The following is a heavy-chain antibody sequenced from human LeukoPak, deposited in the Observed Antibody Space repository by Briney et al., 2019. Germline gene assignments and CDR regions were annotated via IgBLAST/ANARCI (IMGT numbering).Heavy chain of an antibody. D-gene: IGHD5-18*01. Sequence: SETLSLTCTVFGGPIRNYDWSWIRQPAGKGLEWIGRIYTSGSTNYNPSLKSRVTMSVDTSKNQFSLKLSSVTAADTAVYYCARGSGYTYGYPFDSWGQGTLVTVSS. CDR2: IYTSGST. J-gene: IGHJ4*02. CDR3: ARGSGYTYGYPFDS. CDR1: GGPIRNYD. V-gene: IGHV4-4*07.